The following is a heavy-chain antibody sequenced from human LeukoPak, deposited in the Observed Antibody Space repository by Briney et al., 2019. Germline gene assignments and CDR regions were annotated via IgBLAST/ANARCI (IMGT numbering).Heavy chain of an antibody. CDR3: ARDFGGQFRLWFGDN. Sequence: PGGSLRLSCAASGFTFSSYAMHWVRQAPGKGLEYVSAISSNGGSTYYANSVKGRFTISRDNSKNTLYLQMGSLRAEDMAVYYCARDFGGQFRLWFGDNWGQGTLVTVSS. D-gene: IGHD3-10*01. J-gene: IGHJ4*02. CDR1: GFTFSSYA. CDR2: ISSNGGST. V-gene: IGHV3-64*01.